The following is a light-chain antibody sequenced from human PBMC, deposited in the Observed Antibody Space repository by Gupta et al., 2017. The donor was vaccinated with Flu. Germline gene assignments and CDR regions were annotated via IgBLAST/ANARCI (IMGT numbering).Light chain of an antibody. Sequence: EIVMTQSPATLSVSPGERATLSCRASEIIGTNVAWYQQKPGQAPRLLIYGASTRDTGIPDRFSGGGSEKDFTLTISSRQSEDYAVYYCQQYKRWPPWTFGQGSKVEFK. CDR1: EIIGTN. V-gene: IGKV3-15*01. CDR3: QQYKRWPPWT. J-gene: IGKJ1*01. CDR2: GAS.